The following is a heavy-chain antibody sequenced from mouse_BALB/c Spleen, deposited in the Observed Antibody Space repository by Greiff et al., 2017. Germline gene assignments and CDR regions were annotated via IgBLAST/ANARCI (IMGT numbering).Heavy chain of an antibody. Sequence: QVQLQQSGAELVKPGASVKLSCKASGYTFTSYYMYWVKQRPGQGLEWIGEINPSNGGTNFNEKFKSKATLTVDKSSSTAYMQLSSLTSEDSTVYYCTISDILLRPAWFAYWGQGTLVTVSA. V-gene: IGHV1S16*01. J-gene: IGHJ3*01. D-gene: IGHD1-1*01. CDR2: INPSNGGT. CDR3: TISDILLRPAWFAY. CDR1: GYTFTSYY.